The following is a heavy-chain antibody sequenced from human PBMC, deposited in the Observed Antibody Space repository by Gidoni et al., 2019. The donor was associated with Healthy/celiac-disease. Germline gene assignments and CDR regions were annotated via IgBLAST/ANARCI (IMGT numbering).Heavy chain of an antibody. J-gene: IGHJ5*02. D-gene: IGHD6-13*01. V-gene: IGHV1-18*01. Sequence: QVQLVQSGAEVKKPGASVKVSCKASGYTFTSYGISWVRQAPGQGLEWMGWISAYKGNTNYAQKLQGRVTMTTDTSTSTAYMERRSLRSDDTAVYYGARVSGQLEGQQLPPRWFDPWGQGTLVTVSS. CDR3: ARVSGQLEGQQLPPRWFDP. CDR2: ISAYKGNT. CDR1: GYTFTSYG.